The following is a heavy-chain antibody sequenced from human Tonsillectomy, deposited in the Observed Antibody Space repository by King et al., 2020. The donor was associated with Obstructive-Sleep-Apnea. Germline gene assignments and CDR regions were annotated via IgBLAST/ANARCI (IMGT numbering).Heavy chain of an antibody. V-gene: IGHV1-46*01. Sequence: QLVQSGAEVKKPGASVKVSCKASGYTFTSYYMHWVRQAPGQGLEWMGIINPSGGSTSYAQKFQGRVTMTRDTSTSTVYMELSSLRSEDTAVYYCAREDCGGDCYVTLRHYYYYYGMDVWGQGTTVTVSS. D-gene: IGHD2-21*02. CDR2: INPSGGST. CDR1: GYTFTSYY. CDR3: AREDCGGDCYVTLRHYYYYYGMDV. J-gene: IGHJ6*02.